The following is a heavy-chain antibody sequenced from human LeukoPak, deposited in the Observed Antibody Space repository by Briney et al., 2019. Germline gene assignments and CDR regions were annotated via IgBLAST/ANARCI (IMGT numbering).Heavy chain of an antibody. CDR1: GGSISSGSYY. J-gene: IGHJ6*03. V-gene: IGHV4-61*10. CDR3: ARAPERWYSYGSYTYYYMDV. CDR2: ISYSGST. Sequence: PSETLSLTCTVSGGSISSGSYYWSWIRQPAGKGLEWIGSISYSGSTNYNPSLESRVTISVDTSKNQISLKVSSVTAADTTVYYCARAPERWYSYGSYTYYYMDVWGKGTTVTVSS. D-gene: IGHD5-18*01.